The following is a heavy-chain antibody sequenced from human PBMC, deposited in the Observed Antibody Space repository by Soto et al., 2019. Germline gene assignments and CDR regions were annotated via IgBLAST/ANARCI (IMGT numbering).Heavy chain of an antibody. V-gene: IGHV1-69*13. CDR1: GGTFSSYA. J-gene: IGHJ4*02. CDR3: AGIMITFGGVIVHYYFDY. Sequence: SVKVSCKASGGTFSSYAISWVRQAPGQGLEWMGGIIPIFGTANYAQKFQGRVTITADESTSTAYMELSSLRSEDTAVYYCAGIMITFGGVIVHYYFDYWGQGTLVTASS. D-gene: IGHD3-16*02. CDR2: IIPIFGTA.